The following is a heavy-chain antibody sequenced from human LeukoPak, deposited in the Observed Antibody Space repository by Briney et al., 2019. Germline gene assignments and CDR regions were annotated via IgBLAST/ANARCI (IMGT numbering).Heavy chain of an antibody. J-gene: IGHJ3*02. Sequence: ASAKVSCKASGYTFTSYAMHWVRQAPGQRLEWMGWINAGNGNTKYSQKFQGRVTITRDTSASIAYMELSSLRSEDTAVYYCARGQYYDFWGGYFYDAFDIWGQGTMVTVSS. V-gene: IGHV1-3*01. D-gene: IGHD3-3*01. CDR1: GYTFTSYA. CDR2: INAGNGNT. CDR3: ARGQYYDFWGGYFYDAFDI.